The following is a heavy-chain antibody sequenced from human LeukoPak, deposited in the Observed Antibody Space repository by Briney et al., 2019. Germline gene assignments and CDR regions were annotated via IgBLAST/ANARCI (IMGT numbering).Heavy chain of an antibody. CDR2: INHSGST. CDR1: GGSFSSYY. Sequence: NPSETLSLTCAVYGGSFSSYYWSWIRQPPGKGLEWIGEINHSGSTNYNPSLKSRVTISVDTSKNQFSLKLSSVTAADTAVYYCARRGRYYYGSGSYSPGPYYYYYMDVWGKGTTVTISS. CDR3: ARRGRYYYGSGSYSPGPYYYYYMDV. J-gene: IGHJ6*03. D-gene: IGHD3-10*01. V-gene: IGHV4-34*01.